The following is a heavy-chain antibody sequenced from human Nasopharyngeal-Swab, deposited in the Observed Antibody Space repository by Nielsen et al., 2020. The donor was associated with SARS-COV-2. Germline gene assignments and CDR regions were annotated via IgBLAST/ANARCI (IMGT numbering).Heavy chain of an antibody. V-gene: IGHV1-8*01. J-gene: IGHJ3*02. D-gene: IGHD3-22*01. CDR3: ARDLTVYRYYDSSGYYYVAFDI. CDR1: GYTFTSYD. CDR2: MNPNSGNT. Sequence: ASVKVSCKASGYTFTSYDINWVRQATGQGLEWMGWMNPNSGNTGYAQKFQGRVTMTRNTSISTAYMELSSLRSEDTAVYYCARDLTVYRYYDSSGYYYVAFDIWGQGTMVTVSS.